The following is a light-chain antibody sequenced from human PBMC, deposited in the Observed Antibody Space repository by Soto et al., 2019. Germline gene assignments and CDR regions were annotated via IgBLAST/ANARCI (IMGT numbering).Light chain of an antibody. CDR2: GTS. Sequence: EIVLTQSPATLSLSPGERGTLSCRASESVTNYLAWYQQKPGQAPRLLIYGTSTRVTGIPARFSGSGSGTEFTLTISSLQSEDFAVYYCQQYYNWPLTFGGGTKVDIK. V-gene: IGKV3-15*01. CDR1: ESVTNY. CDR3: QQYYNWPLT. J-gene: IGKJ4*01.